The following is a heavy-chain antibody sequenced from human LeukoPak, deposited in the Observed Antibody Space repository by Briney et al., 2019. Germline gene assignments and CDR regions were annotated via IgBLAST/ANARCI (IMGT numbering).Heavy chain of an antibody. Sequence: SETLSLTCTVSGGSISSGSYYWCWIRQPAGKGLEWIGRIYTSGSTNYNRSINSRVNISVDTYKNKFSLKLSSVTAAYSAVHYCAREGYTTGNDYWGQGTLVTVSS. CDR1: GGSISSGSYY. CDR3: AREGYTTGNDY. D-gene: IGHD2-2*02. J-gene: IGHJ4*02. CDR2: IYTSGST. V-gene: IGHV4-61*02.